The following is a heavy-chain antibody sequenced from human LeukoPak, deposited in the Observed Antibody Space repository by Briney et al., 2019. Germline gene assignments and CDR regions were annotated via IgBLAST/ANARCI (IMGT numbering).Heavy chain of an antibody. Sequence: GGSLRLSCTASGFTFSSYEMNWVRQAPGKGLEWVSYISSSGSTIYYADSVKGRFTISRDNAKNSLYLQMNSLRAEDTAVYYCARLGMDGYGDPGWFDPWGQGTLVTVSS. CDR2: ISSSGSTI. CDR3: ARLGMDGYGDPGWFDP. CDR1: GFTFSSYE. J-gene: IGHJ5*02. D-gene: IGHD4-17*01. V-gene: IGHV3-48*03.